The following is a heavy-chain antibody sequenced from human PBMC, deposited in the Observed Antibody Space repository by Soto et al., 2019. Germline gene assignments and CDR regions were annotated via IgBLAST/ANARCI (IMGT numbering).Heavy chain of an antibody. V-gene: IGHV3-23*01. CDR1: GFIFSSYA. CDR2: LNGGGSNT. D-gene: IGHD3-22*01. J-gene: IGHJ4*02. CDR3: AKDKGGVITRSHFDY. Sequence: EGQLLQSGGGLVQPGGSLRLSCTGSGFIFSSYAMSWVRQAPGKGLEWISGLNGGGSNTLYADSVKGRFTISRDNFKNTLYLQMNSLRAEDTAVYYCAKDKGGVITRSHFDYWGQGNLVTVSS.